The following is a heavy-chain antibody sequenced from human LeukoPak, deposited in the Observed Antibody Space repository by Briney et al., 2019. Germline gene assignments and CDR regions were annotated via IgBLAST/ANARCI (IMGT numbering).Heavy chain of an antibody. CDR2: INDSGST. Sequence: SETLSLTCAVYGGSFSGYYWSWIRQPPGKGLEWIGEINDSGSTSCNPSLKSRVSISVDTSKNQFSLKLSSVTAADTAVYYCARVIDYDISGYYLGYWGQGNRVTVSS. D-gene: IGHD3-22*01. J-gene: IGHJ4*02. V-gene: IGHV4-34*01. CDR1: GGSFSGYY. CDR3: ARVIDYDISGYYLGY.